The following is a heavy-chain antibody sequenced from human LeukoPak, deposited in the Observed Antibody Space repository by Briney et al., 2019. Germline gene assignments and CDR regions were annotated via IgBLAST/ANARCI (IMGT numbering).Heavy chain of an antibody. CDR2: IGYTGINT. Sequence: GGSLRLSCAASGFNFSSFSMHWVRQAPGEGLEWVAYIGYTGINTYYADSVKGRFTISRDNSKNTVHLQMNSLRAADTALYSCARDLTGKYYIAYWGQGTLVTVSS. CDR3: ARDLTGKYYIAY. D-gene: IGHD2-8*02. V-gene: IGHV3-30*02. CDR1: GFNFSSFS. J-gene: IGHJ4*02.